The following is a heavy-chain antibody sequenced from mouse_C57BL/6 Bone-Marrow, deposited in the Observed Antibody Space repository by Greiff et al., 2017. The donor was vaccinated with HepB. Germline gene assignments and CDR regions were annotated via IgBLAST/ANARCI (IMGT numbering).Heavy chain of an antibody. CDR3: TRDRATTVVGGFAY. CDR1: GFTFSSYA. J-gene: IGHJ3*01. CDR2: ISSGGDYI. D-gene: IGHD1-1*01. Sequence: DVHLVESGEGLVKPGGSLKLSCAASGFTFSSYAMSWVRQTPEKRLEWVAYISSGGDYIYYADTVKGRFTISRDNARNTLYLQMSSLKSEDTAMYYCTRDRATTVVGGFAYWGQGTLVTVSA. V-gene: IGHV5-9-1*02.